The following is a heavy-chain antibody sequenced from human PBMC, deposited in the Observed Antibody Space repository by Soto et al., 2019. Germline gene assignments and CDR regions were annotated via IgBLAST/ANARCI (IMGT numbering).Heavy chain of an antibody. CDR3: AKGERYYYYGMDV. D-gene: IGHD1-26*01. V-gene: IGHV3-23*01. Sequence: EVQLLESGGGLVQPGGSLRLSCAASGFTFSSYAMSWVRQAPGKGLEWVSAISGSGGSTYYADSVKGRFTISRDNSKNTRYLQMNSLRAEDTAVYYCAKGERYYYYGMDVWGQGTTVTVSS. J-gene: IGHJ6*02. CDR1: GFTFSSYA. CDR2: ISGSGGST.